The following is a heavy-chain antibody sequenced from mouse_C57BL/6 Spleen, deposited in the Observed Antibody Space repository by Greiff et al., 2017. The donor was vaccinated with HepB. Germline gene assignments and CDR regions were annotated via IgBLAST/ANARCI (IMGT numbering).Heavy chain of an antibody. D-gene: IGHD1-1*01. CDR3: ARGGHYYSSRDGDYFDY. CDR2: INPNNGGT. Sequence: EVQLQQSGPELVKPGASVKIPCKASGYTFTDYNTDWVKQSHGKSLEWIGDINPNNGGTIYNQKFKGKATLTVDKSSSTAYMELRSLTSEETAVYYCARGGHYYSSRDGDYFDYWGQGTTRTVSS. CDR1: GYTFTDYN. J-gene: IGHJ2*01. V-gene: IGHV1-18*01.